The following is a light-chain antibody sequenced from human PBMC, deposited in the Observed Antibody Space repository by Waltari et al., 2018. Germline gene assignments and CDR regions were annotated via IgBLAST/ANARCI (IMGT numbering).Light chain of an antibody. CDR2: DAS. CDR1: QGISTY. V-gene: IGKV1-9*01. CDR3: QHVKSYPLT. Sequence: DIQLTQSPSFLSASVGDRVTITCRASQGISTYLAWYQRKPGKAPNLLIYDASTLQNGVPSRFSGSGSGTEFTLTISSLQPEDFAAYYCQHVKSYPLTFGGGTEVEIK. J-gene: IGKJ4*01.